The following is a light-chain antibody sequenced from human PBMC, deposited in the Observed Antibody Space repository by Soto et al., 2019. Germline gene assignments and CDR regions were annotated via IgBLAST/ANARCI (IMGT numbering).Light chain of an antibody. J-gene: IGKJ4*01. CDR1: QSVSSSY. CDR2: GAS. V-gene: IGKV3D-15*01. CDR3: QQYNNWPLT. Sequence: EIVLTQSPGTLSLSPGERATLSCSASQSVSSSYLAWYQQKPGQAPRLLIYGASSRATGIPARFSGSGSGTEFTLTISSLQSEDFAVYYCQQYNNWPLTFGGGTKVDI.